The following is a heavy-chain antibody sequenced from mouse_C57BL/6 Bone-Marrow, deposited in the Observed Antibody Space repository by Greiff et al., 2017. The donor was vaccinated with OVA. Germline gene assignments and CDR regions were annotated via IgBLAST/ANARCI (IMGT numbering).Heavy chain of an antibody. J-gene: IGHJ1*03. CDR2: ISSGGSYT. D-gene: IGHD1-1*01. CDR3: AIPPISITTVVAGTSGSSGYFDV. CDR1: GFTFSSYG. V-gene: IGHV5-6*01. Sequence: EVKVVESGGDLVKPGGSLKLSCAASGFTFSSYGMSWVRQTPDKRLEWVATISSGGSYTYYPDSVKGRFTISRDNAKNTLYLQMSSLQSEDTAMYYCAIPPISITTVVAGTSGSSGYFDVWGTGTTVTVSS.